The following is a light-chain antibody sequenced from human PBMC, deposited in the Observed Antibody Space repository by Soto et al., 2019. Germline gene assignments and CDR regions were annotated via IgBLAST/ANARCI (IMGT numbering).Light chain of an antibody. CDR3: AAWDDSLNAWV. CDR2: SNN. V-gene: IGLV1-44*01. CDR1: SSNIGSNT. J-gene: IGLJ3*02. Sequence: QSVLTQPPSASGTPGQRVTISCSGSSSNIGSNTVNWYQQLPGTAPKLLIYSNNQRPSGVPDRFSGSKSGTSASLAISGLQSEDEADCYCAAWDDSLNAWVFGGGTKLIVL.